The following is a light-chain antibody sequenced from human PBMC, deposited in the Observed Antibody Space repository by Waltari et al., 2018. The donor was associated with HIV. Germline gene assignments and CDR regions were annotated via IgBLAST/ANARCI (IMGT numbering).Light chain of an antibody. V-gene: IGKV2-29*02. Sequence: DIVLTQDPVSLSVTPGQPATISCNSSHSPARSGGKTSLYWYLPRPGQPPHLLIYEVSTRISGLPDRFGGSGSGTFFTLKISRVEAEDVGIYYCMQGKDLPPTFGQGTRL. J-gene: IGKJ2*01. CDR2: EVS. CDR1: HSPARSGGKTS. CDR3: MQGKDLPPT.